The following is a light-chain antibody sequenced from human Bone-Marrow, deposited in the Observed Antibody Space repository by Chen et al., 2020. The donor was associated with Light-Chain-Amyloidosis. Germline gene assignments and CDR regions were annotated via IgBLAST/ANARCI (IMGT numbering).Light chain of an antibody. CDR2: DVS. J-gene: IGLJ2*01. Sequence: QSALTQPASVSWSPGQSITISCTGTSSDVGGYNHVSWYQQHPDKAPKLMIYDVSNRPSGVSNRFSGSKSGNTASLTISGLQAEDEADYYCSSYTSSRALVFGGGTKLTVL. V-gene: IGLV2-14*03. CDR1: SSDVGGYNH. CDR3: SSYTSSRALV.